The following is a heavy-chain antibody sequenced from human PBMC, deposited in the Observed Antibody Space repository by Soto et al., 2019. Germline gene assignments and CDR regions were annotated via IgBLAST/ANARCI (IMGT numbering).Heavy chain of an antibody. Sequence: QEQLQESGPGLVKPSQTLSLTCTVSGGSVSSGDYYWRWIRQPPGKGLEWIGYIHYSGSTYYNPSLKRRLTLSVDTSKNQFSLKLTSVTAADTAVYYCARDSGYGGLRFDPWGQGTLVTVSS. CDR1: GGSVSSGDYY. CDR3: ARDSGYGGLRFDP. J-gene: IGHJ5*02. D-gene: IGHD5-12*01. V-gene: IGHV4-30-4*01. CDR2: IHYSGST.